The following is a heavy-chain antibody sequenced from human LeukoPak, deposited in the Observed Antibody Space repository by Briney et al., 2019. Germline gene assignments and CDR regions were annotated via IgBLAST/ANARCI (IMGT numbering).Heavy chain of an antibody. CDR2: IIPMSGTV. Sequence: ASVKVSCKASGGTFSNYSFSWVRQAPGQGLEWMGGIIPMSGTVNNAQKFQGRVTITADKSTGTAYMELSSLRSDDTAVYYCARETGYAYGRAPLDYWGQGTLVTVSS. J-gene: IGHJ4*02. D-gene: IGHD5-18*01. CDR1: GGTFSNYS. CDR3: ARETGYAYGRAPLDY. V-gene: IGHV1-69*06.